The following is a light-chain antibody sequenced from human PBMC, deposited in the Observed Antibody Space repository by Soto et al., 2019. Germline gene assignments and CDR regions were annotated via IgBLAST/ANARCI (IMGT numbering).Light chain of an antibody. J-gene: IGLJ1*01. V-gene: IGLV1-40*01. CDR2: GNT. Sequence: QSVLTQPPSVSGAPGQRVTISCVGSSSNIGAGYDVHWYQQLPGTAPKLLIYGNTNRPSGVPDRFSASKSGTSASLAITGLQAEDEADYYCQSYDSSLTVYVFGTGTKLTVL. CDR1: SSNIGAGYD. CDR3: QSYDSSLTVYV.